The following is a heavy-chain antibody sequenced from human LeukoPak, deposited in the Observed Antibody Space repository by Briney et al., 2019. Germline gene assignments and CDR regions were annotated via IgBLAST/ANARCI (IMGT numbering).Heavy chain of an antibody. CDR2: INSDGSST. D-gene: IGHD1-26*01. Sequence: PGGSLRLSCSASGFTFSSFSMNWVRQAPGKGLVWVSRINSDGSSTSYADSVKGRFTISRDNAKNTLYLQMNSLRAEDTAVYYCARATGYWALPDYWGQGTLVTVSS. V-gene: IGHV3-74*01. CDR1: GFTFSSFS. J-gene: IGHJ4*02. CDR3: ARATGYWALPDY.